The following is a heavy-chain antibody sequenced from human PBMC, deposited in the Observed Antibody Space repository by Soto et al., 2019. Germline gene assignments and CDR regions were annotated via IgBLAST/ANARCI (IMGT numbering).Heavy chain of an antibody. V-gene: IGHV5-51*01. D-gene: IGHD3-3*01. CDR2: IYPGDSDT. J-gene: IGHJ6*02. CDR1: GYSFTSYW. CDR3: ARASPEPYYDFWSGYYTGKSGYYYYGMDV. Sequence: GESLKISCNGSGYSFTSYWIGWVRQMPGKGLEWMGIIYPGDSDTRYSPSFQGQVTISADKSISTAYLQWSSLKASDTAMYYCARASPEPYYDFWSGYYTGKSGYYYYGMDVWGQGTTVTVSS.